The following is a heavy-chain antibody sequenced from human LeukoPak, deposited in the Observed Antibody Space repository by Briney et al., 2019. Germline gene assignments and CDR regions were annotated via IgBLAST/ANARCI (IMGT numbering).Heavy chain of an antibody. D-gene: IGHD5-18*01. CDR2: IRYDGTNK. CDR1: GFTFISYG. V-gene: IGHV3-30*02. CDR3: AKGAAMVPFEY. Sequence: GGSLRLSCAAPGFTFISYGMHSFRQAPVKGLQWVAFIRYDGTNKYYADSVKGRFTISRDNSKNTLYSQMNSLRAEDTAVYYCAKGAAMVPFEYWGQGALVTVSS. J-gene: IGHJ4*02.